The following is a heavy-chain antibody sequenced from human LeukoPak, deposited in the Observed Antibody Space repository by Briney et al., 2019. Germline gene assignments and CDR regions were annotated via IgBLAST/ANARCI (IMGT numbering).Heavy chain of an antibody. CDR1: GGTFSSYA. J-gene: IGHJ4*02. CDR2: IIPIFGTA. CDR3: ASGWDTVTTFGVY. D-gene: IGHD4-17*01. V-gene: IGHV1-69*01. Sequence: SVKVSCKASGGTFSSYAISWVRQARGQGLEWMGGIIPIFGTANYAQKFQGRVTITADESTSTAYMELSSLRSEDTAVYYCASGWDTVTTFGVYWGQGTLVTVSS.